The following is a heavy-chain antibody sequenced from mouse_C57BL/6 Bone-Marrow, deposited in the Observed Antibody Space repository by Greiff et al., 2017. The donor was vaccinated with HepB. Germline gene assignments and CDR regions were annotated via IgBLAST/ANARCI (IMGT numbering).Heavy chain of an antibody. D-gene: IGHD1-1*01. CDR1: GYTFTSYG. J-gene: IGHJ4*01. V-gene: IGHV1-81*01. Sequence: QVQLKQSGAELARPGASVKLSCTASGYTFTSYGISWVKQRTGQGLEWIGEIYPRSGNTYYNEKFKGKATLTADKSSSTAYMELRSLTSEDSAVYFCARDYYYGSYAMDYWGQGTAVTVSS. CDR3: ARDYYYGSYAMDY. CDR2: IYPRSGNT.